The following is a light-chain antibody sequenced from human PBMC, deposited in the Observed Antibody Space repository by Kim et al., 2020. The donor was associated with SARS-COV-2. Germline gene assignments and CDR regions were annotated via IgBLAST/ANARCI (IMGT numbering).Light chain of an antibody. J-gene: IGLJ3*02. CDR2: RNN. CDR3: AAWDDSLSGWV. V-gene: IGLV1-47*01. Sequence: QPVLTQPPSASGTPGQRVTISCSGSSSNIGSNYVYWYQQLPGTAPKLLIYRNNQRPSGVPDRFSGSKSGTSASLAISGLRPEDEADYYCAAWDDSLSGWVFGGGTQLTVL. CDR1: SSNIGSNY.